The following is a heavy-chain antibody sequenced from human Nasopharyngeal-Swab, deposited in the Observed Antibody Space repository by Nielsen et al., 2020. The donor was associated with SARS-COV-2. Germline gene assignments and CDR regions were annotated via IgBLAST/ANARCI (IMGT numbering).Heavy chain of an antibody. CDR1: GGSISSYY. J-gene: IGHJ5*02. Sequence: SETLSLTCTVPGGSISSYYWSWIRQPAGKGLEWIGRIYTSGSTNYNPSLKSRVTMSVDTSKNQFSLKLSSVTAADTAVYYCASDLGQYQLHTLGGNNWFDPWGQGTLVTVSS. V-gene: IGHV4-4*07. CDR3: ASDLGQYQLHTLGGNNWFDP. CDR2: IYTSGST. D-gene: IGHD2-2*01.